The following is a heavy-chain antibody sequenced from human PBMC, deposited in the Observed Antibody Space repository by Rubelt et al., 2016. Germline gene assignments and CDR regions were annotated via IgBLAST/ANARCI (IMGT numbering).Heavy chain of an antibody. CDR3: ARDWIQIWANVAVLDH. CDR1: GFTFSSCA. CDR2: IRGSGGTT. J-gene: IGHJ4*02. D-gene: IGHD5-18*01. V-gene: IGHV3-23*04. Sequence: EVQLVESGGGLVQPGGSLRLSCAASGFTFSSCAMSWVRQAPGKGLEWVSLIRGSGGTTHYADSVKGRFTVSRDNSKNTLYLQMNSLRVEDTAVYYCARDWIQIWANVAVLDHWGQGPLVTVSS.